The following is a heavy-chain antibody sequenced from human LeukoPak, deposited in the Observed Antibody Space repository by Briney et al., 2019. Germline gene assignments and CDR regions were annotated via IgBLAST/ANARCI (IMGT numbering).Heavy chain of an antibody. CDR3: ARTDDYGVFGFDY. J-gene: IGHJ4*02. CDR2: INHSGST. V-gene: IGHV4-34*01. D-gene: IGHD4-17*01. CDR1: GGSFSGYY. Sequence: PSETLSLTCAVYGGSFSGYYWSWIRQPPGKGLEWIGEINHSGSTYYNPSLKSRVTISVDRSKNQFSLKLSSVTAADTAVYYCARTDDYGVFGFDYWGQGTLVTVSS.